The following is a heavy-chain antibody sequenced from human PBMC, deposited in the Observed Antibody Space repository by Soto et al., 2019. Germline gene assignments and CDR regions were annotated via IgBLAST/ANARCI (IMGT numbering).Heavy chain of an antibody. D-gene: IGHD6-13*01. J-gene: IGHJ3*02. CDR2: ISSSSSAI. V-gene: IGHV3-48*01. Sequence: SLRLSCAASGFTFSSYSMNWVRQAPGKGLEWVSYISSSSSAIYYADSVKGRFTISRDNAKNSLYLQMNSLRAEDTAVYYCARDGGDSSSWYFAFDIWGQGTMVTVSS. CDR3: ARDGGDSSSWYFAFDI. CDR1: GFTFSSYS.